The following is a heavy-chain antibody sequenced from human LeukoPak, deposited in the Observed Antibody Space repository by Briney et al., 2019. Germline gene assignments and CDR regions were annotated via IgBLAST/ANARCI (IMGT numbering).Heavy chain of an antibody. CDR3: ARDSPFLWFGGAKGQFDY. V-gene: IGHV4-39*07. Sequence: SDTLSLTCTLAGASISSRSYYSGWLRPPPGKGLEWNGRIYYSGSTYNTPSLKRRVTISVDTSKNQFSLKLSSVTAADTAVYYCARDSPFLWFGGAKGQFDYWGQGTLVTVSS. CDR2: IYYSGST. J-gene: IGHJ4*02. D-gene: IGHD3-10*01. CDR1: GASISSRSYY.